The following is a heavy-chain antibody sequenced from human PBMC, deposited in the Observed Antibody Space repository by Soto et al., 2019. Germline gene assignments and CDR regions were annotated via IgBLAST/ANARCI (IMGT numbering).Heavy chain of an antibody. CDR1: GFTFSSYN. Sequence: GGSLRLSCAASGFTFSSYNMNWVRQAPGKALEWVSSIRSSNYIYYADSVKGRFTISRDNAKNSLYLQMNSLRAEDTAVYYCAREGGYCSSTTCYVYPFDYWGRGTLVTSPQ. CDR2: IRSSNYI. V-gene: IGHV3-21*01. D-gene: IGHD2-2*01. CDR3: AREGGYCSSTTCYVYPFDY. J-gene: IGHJ4*02.